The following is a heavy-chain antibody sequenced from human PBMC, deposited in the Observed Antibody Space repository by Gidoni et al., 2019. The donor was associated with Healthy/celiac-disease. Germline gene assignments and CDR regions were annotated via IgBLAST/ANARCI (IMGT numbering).Heavy chain of an antibody. J-gene: IGHJ4*02. D-gene: IGHD4-17*01. CDR2: IYPGDSDT. CDR3: ARQASDYGDSTYFDY. V-gene: IGHV5-51*01. Sequence: EVQLVQSGAEVKKPGESLKISCKGSGYSFTSYWIGWVRQMPGKGLEWMGIIYPGDSDTRYSPSFQGQVTISADKSISTAYLQWSSLKASDTAMYHCARQASDYGDSTYFDYWGQGTLVTVSS. CDR1: GYSFTSYW.